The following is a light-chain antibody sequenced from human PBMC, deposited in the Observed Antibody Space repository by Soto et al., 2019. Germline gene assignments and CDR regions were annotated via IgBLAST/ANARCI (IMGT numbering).Light chain of an antibody. V-gene: IGKV3-11*01. CDR3: QQRSNWPQT. Sequence: EIVLTQSPATLSLSPGERATLSCRASQSISYYLAWYQHKPGQAPRLLIYDASKRATGIPARFSGSGSGTDFTLTISSLESEDFAVYSCQQRSNWPQTFGQGTKVEIK. CDR2: DAS. CDR1: QSISYY. J-gene: IGKJ1*01.